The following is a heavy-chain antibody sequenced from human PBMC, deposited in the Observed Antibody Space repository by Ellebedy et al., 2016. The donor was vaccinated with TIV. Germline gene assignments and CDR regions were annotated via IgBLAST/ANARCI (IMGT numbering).Heavy chain of an antibody. J-gene: IGHJ6*02. Sequence: AASVQVSCKVSGYTLTELSMHWVRQAPGKGLEWMGGFDPEDGETIYAQKFQARVTMTEDTSTDTAYMELSSLRSDDTAVYYCATVSMDTAMVRVPIGYYGMDVWGQGTTVTVSS. CDR2: FDPEDGET. CDR1: GYTLTELS. CDR3: ATVSMDTAMVRVPIGYYGMDV. V-gene: IGHV1-24*01. D-gene: IGHD5-18*01.